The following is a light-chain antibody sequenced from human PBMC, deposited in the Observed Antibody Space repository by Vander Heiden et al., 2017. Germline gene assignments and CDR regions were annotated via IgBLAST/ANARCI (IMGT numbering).Light chain of an antibody. CDR3: QQSNSWPLT. J-gene: IGKJ4*01. Sequence: EIVITQSPATLSVSPGEGATLSCRASQSVSSNLAWYQHKPGQAPRLLIFGASNRATGIPARFSGSGSGTEFTLTISSLQSEDFAIYYCQQSNSWPLTFGGGTKVDIK. V-gene: IGKV3-15*01. CDR2: GAS. CDR1: QSVSSN.